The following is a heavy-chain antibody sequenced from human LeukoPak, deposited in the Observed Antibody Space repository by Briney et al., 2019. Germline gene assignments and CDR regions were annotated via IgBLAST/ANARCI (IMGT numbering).Heavy chain of an antibody. CDR3: ARALAPLEWLQSFDY. Sequence: ASVKVSCKASGGTFSSYAISWVRQAPGQGLEWMGGIIPIFGTANYAQKFQGRVTITADESRSTAYMELSSLRSEDTAVYYCARALAPLEWLQSFDYWGQGTLVTVSS. D-gene: IGHD3-3*01. J-gene: IGHJ4*02. CDR1: GGTFSSYA. CDR2: IIPIFGTA. V-gene: IGHV1-69*13.